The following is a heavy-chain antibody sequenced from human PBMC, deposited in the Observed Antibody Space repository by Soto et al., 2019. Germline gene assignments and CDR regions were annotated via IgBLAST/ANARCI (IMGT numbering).Heavy chain of an antibody. CDR1: GGTFSSYA. CDR2: IIPIFGTA. J-gene: IGHJ6*02. CDR3: ARVKSGSSYQYYYYGMDV. V-gene: IGHV1-69*13. Sequence: VASVKVSCKASGGTFSSYAISWVRQAPGQGLEWMGGIIPIFGTANYAQKFQGRVTITADESTSTAYMELSSLRSEDTAVYYCARVKSGSSYQYYYYGMDVWGQGTTVTVSS. D-gene: IGHD6-6*01.